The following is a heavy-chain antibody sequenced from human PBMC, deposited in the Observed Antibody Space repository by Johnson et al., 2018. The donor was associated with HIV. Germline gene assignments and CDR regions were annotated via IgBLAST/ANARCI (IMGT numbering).Heavy chain of an antibody. J-gene: IGHJ3*02. D-gene: IGHD3-16*01. V-gene: IGHV3-30*18. Sequence: QVQLVESGGGVVQPGRSLRLSCAVSGLTFSNYGMHWVRQAPGKGLEWVAVMSYDGSNKYSTDSVRGRFTISRDNSKNTLYLQMNSLRDEDTAVYSCAKCIWGSSLIDVFDIWGQGTTVFVSS. CDR2: MSYDGSNK. CDR3: AKCIWGSSLIDVFDI. CDR1: GLTFSNYG.